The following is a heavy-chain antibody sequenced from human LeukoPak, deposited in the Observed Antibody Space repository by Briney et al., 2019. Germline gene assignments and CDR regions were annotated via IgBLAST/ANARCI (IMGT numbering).Heavy chain of an antibody. CDR1: GFTSSSYS. V-gene: IGHV3-21*01. CDR2: ISSSSYI. D-gene: IGHD3-3*01. CDR3: ASGIAPTGENSIAYDYYFDY. J-gene: IGHJ4*02. Sequence: GGSLRLSCAASGFTSSSYSMDWVRQAPGKGLEWVSSISSSSYIYYADSVKGRFTISRDNAKNSLYLQMNSLRAEDTAVYYCASGIAPTGENSIAYDYYFDYWGQGTLVTVSS.